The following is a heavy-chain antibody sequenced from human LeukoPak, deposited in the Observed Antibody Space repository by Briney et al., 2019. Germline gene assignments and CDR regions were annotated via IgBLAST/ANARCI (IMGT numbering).Heavy chain of an antibody. CDR1: GGSISSYY. Sequence: SETLSLTCTVSGGSISSYYWSWIRQPPGKGLEWIGEINHSGSTNYNPSLKSRVTISVDTSKNQFSLKLSSVTAADTAVYYCASHKYSSGWYHRDYWGQGTLVTVSS. CDR3: ASHKYSSGWYHRDY. CDR2: INHSGST. D-gene: IGHD6-19*01. V-gene: IGHV4-34*01. J-gene: IGHJ4*02.